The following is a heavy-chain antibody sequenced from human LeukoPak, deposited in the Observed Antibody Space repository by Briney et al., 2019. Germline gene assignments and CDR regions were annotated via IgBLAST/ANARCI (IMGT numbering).Heavy chain of an antibody. D-gene: IGHD5-24*01. CDR3: ARDSGDGYIY. V-gene: IGHV1-69*04. Sequence: SVKVSCKATGNTFSSYTITWVRQAPGQGLEWMGRIIPILGVANYAQKFQGRVTITADKSTTTDYMELSSLRSEDTAVYYCARDSGDGYIYWGQGTLVTVSS. CDR2: IIPILGVA. J-gene: IGHJ4*02. CDR1: GNTFSSYT.